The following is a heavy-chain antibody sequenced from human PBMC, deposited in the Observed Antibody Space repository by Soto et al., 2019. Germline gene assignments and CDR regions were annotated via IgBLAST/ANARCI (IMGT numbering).Heavy chain of an antibody. CDR1: GFTFSSYG. J-gene: IGHJ6*02. Sequence: QVQLVESGVGVVQPGRSLRLSGAASGFTFSSYGMHWVREAPGKGLEWVAVISYDGSNKYYADSVKGRFTISRDNSKNTLYLQMNSLRAEDTAVYYCAKIVRQYYYGSGSYSPYYYYGMDVWGQGTTVTVSS. CDR3: AKIVRQYYYGSGSYSPYYYYGMDV. CDR2: ISYDGSNK. V-gene: IGHV3-30*18. D-gene: IGHD3-10*01.